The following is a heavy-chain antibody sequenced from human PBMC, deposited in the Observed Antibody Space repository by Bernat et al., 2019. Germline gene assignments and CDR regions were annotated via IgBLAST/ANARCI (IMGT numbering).Heavy chain of an antibody. Sequence: QVQLVESGGGVVQPGRSLRLSCAASGFTFSSYGMHWVRQAPGKGLEWVAVIWYDGSNKYYADSVKGRFTISRDNSKNTLYLQMNSLRAEDTAVYYCARDRGELPSTELDWGQGTLVTVSS. CDR1: GFTFSSYG. CDR2: IWYDGSNK. D-gene: IGHD1-7*01. V-gene: IGHV3-33*01. J-gene: IGHJ1*01. CDR3: ARDRGELPSTELD.